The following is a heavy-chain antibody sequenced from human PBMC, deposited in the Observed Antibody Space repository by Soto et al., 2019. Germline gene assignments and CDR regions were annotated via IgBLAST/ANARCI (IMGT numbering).Heavy chain of an antibody. Sequence: PSETLSLTCTVSGGSISSYYWSWIRQPPGKGLEWIGYIYYSGSTNYNPSLKSRVTISVDTSKDQFSLKLSSVTAADTAVYYCARSEKYYYDSSGYLDYWGQGTLVTVSS. J-gene: IGHJ4*02. D-gene: IGHD3-22*01. CDR2: IYYSGST. CDR1: GGSISSYY. CDR3: ARSEKYYYDSSGYLDY. V-gene: IGHV4-59*01.